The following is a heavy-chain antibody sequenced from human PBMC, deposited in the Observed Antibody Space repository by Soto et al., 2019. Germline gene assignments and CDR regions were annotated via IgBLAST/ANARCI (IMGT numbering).Heavy chain of an antibody. D-gene: IGHD3-22*01. CDR1: GFTFSSYG. V-gene: IGHV3-30*18. CDR2: VSYDGSNK. J-gene: IGHJ4*02. Sequence: GGSLILSCAASGFTFSSYGVHWVRQAPGKGLEWVASVSYDGSNKHYGDSVKGRFTISRDNSRNTLDLQMNSLRAEDTAVYYCAKDTYYYDRSGYYTYDHWGQGT. CDR3: AKDTYYYDRSGYYTYDH.